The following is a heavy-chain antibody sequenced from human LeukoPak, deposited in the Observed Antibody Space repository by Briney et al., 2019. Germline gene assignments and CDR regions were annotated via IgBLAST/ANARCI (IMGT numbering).Heavy chain of an antibody. D-gene: IGHD4-23*01. CDR2: ISDNGGST. Sequence: PGGSLRLSCAASGFFFRNYAMSWVRRAPGKGLEWVSGISDNGGSTYYADSVKGRFTISRDNSRSTLYLEMNSLRDEDTAVYYCAKTSGGNYWGQGTLVTVSS. CDR1: GFFFRNYA. CDR3: AKTSGGNY. J-gene: IGHJ4*02. V-gene: IGHV3-23*01.